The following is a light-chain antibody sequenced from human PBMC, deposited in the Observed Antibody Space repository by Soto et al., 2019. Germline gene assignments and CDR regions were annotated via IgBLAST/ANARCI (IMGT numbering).Light chain of an antibody. CDR2: RNN. CDR1: SSNIGSNY. V-gene: IGLV1-47*01. CDR3: AAWDDSLSGVL. J-gene: IGLJ2*01. Sequence: QSVLTQPPSASGTPGQRVSIFCSGSSSNIGSNYVYWYQQLPGTAPKLLIYRNNQRPSGVPDRFSGSKSGTSASLAISGLRSEDEADYYCAAWDDSLSGVLFGGGTQLTVL.